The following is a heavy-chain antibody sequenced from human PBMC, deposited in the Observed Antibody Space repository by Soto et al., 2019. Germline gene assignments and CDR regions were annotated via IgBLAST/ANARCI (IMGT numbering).Heavy chain of an antibody. V-gene: IGHV1-18*01. D-gene: IGHD5-18*01. CDR3: ARDPGFGFGYSYAFAMDV. CDR2: ISGYNGNT. CDR1: GYTFSNYG. Sequence: GASVKVSCKASGYTFSNYGISRVRQGPGQGLEWMGWISGYNGNTHYEEKVQDRIKMTTDTSTSTTYLELRSLRSDDTAVYFCARDPGFGFGYSYAFAMDVWGQGTTVTVSS. J-gene: IGHJ6*02.